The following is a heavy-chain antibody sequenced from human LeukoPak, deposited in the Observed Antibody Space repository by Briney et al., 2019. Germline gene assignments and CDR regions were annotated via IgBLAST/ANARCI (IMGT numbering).Heavy chain of an antibody. CDR2: IYYSGST. D-gene: IGHD1-26*01. Sequence: SETLSLTCTVSGGSISSSSCYWGWIRQPPGKGLEWIGSIYYSGSTYYNPSLKSRVTISVDTSENQFSLKLSSVTAADTAVYYCAREVRGSYYLFDYWGQGTLVTVSS. J-gene: IGHJ4*02. CDR1: GGSISSSSCY. CDR3: AREVRGSYYLFDY. V-gene: IGHV4-39*02.